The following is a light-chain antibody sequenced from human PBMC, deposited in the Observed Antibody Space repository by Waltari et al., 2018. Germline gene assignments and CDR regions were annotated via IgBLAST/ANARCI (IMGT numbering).Light chain of an antibody. Sequence: QSALTQPASVAGSPGQSITLPCTGTRSDVGQYNLVSWYQQYPGKAPKVMIYDDNRRPSGVSDRFSGSKSGNTASLTISGVQAEDEADYYCCSYAGSYTWVFGGGTKLTVL. CDR2: DDN. CDR1: RSDVGQYNL. V-gene: IGLV2-23*01. CDR3: CSYAGSYTWV. J-gene: IGLJ3*02.